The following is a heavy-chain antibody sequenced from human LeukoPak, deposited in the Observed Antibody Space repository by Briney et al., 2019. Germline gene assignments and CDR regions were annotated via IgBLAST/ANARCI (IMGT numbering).Heavy chain of an antibody. J-gene: IGHJ4*02. V-gene: IGHV4-30-4*01. D-gene: IGHD4-17*01. Sequence: KPSETLSLTCTVSGGSISSGDYYWSWIRQPPGKGLEWIGYIYYSGSTYYNPSLKSRVTISVDTSKNQFSLKLSSVTAADTAVYYCARFPEYDYGDPIDYFDYWGQGTLVTVSS. CDR1: GGSISSGDYY. CDR2: IYYSGST. CDR3: ARFPEYDYGDPIDYFDY.